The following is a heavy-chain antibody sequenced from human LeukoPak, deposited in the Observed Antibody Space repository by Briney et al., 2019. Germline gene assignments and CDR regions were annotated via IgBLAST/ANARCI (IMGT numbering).Heavy chain of an antibody. Sequence: SVKVSCKASGGTFSSYAISWVRQAPGQGLEWMGGIIPIFGTANYAQKFQGRVTITTDESTSTAYMELSSLRSEDTAVYYCARPGGRGWLQLNAFDIWGQGTMVTVSS. J-gene: IGHJ3*02. CDR2: IIPIFGTA. D-gene: IGHD5-24*01. V-gene: IGHV1-69*05. CDR1: GGTFSSYA. CDR3: ARPGGRGWLQLNAFDI.